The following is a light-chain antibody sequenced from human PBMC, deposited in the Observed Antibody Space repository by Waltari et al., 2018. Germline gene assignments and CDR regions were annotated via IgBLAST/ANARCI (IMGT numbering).Light chain of an antibody. V-gene: IGLV2-8*01. CDR1: SSDVGGYNY. J-gene: IGLJ1*01. Sequence: QSALTQPPSASGSPGQSVTISCTGTSSDVGGYNYVSWYQQHPGKAPKLMIFEVSNRPSGVPGRLSGSTSAHTASLTVSGLQAEDEADYYCSSYAGSNNVFGTGTKVTVL. CDR2: EVS. CDR3: SSYAGSNNV.